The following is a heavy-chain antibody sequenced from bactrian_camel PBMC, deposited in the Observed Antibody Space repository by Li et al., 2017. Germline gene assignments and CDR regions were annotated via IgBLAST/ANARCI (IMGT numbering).Heavy chain of an antibody. CDR1: GYTYSGYC. CDR3: AIKPAPRGGNSCYVTSLRSVAEYKY. V-gene: IGHV3S26*01. J-gene: IGHJ4*01. D-gene: IGHD4*01. Sequence: HVQLVESGGGSVQAGRSLRLSCAVSGYTYSGYCMAWFRQAPGKGREGVAAIDGDGTTVYADSVKDRLTIDHAKNILSLQMNDLKPEDTGMYYCAIKPAPRGGNSCYVTSLRSVAEYKYWGQGTQVTVS. CDR2: IDGDGTT.